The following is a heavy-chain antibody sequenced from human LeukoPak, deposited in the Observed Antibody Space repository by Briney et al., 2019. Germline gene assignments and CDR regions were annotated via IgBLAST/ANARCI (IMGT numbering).Heavy chain of an antibody. D-gene: IGHD1-14*01. Sequence: SETLSLTCTVSGGSISSHYWSWIRQPPGKGLEWVGYIYYSGSTNYNPSLKGRVTISVDTSKNQFSLKLSSVTAADTAVYYCARAPEQDYYYYYYYMDVWGKGTTVTVSS. J-gene: IGHJ6*03. V-gene: IGHV4-59*11. CDR2: IYYSGST. CDR3: ARAPEQDYYYYYYYMDV. CDR1: GGSISSHY.